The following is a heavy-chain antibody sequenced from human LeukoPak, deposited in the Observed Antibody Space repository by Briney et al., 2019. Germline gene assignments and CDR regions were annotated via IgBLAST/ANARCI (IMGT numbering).Heavy chain of an antibody. Sequence: ASVKVSCKASGYTFTGYYMHWVRQAPGQGIEWMGWINPNSGGTNYAQKFQGWVTMTRDTSISTAYMELSRLRSDDTAVYYCARVASGSYYNFDYWCQGTLVTVSS. CDR1: GYTFTGYY. J-gene: IGHJ4*02. V-gene: IGHV1-2*04. CDR2: INPNSGGT. CDR3: ARVASGSYYNFDY. D-gene: IGHD3-10*01.